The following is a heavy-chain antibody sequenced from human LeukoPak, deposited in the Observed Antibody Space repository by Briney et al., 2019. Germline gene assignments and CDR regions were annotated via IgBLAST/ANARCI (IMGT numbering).Heavy chain of an antibody. D-gene: IGHD3-22*01. CDR2: ISSSSSYI. CDR3: AKGLGSSGLPIDY. V-gene: IGHV3-21*01. Sequence: GGSLRLSCAASGFTFSSYSMNWVRQAPGKGLEWVSSISSSSSYIYYADSVKGRFTISRDNAKNTLYLQMNSLRAEDTAVYYCAKGLGSSGLPIDYWGQGTLVTVSS. J-gene: IGHJ4*02. CDR1: GFTFSSYS.